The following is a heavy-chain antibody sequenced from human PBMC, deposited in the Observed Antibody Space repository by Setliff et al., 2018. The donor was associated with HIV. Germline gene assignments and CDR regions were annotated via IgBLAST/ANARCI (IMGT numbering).Heavy chain of an antibody. Sequence: SETLSLTCTVSGASISSHYWSWIRQSPGKGLEWIGFLSYSGYTNYNPSLQGRITISADTSKNQISLNLRSATGSDTAVYYCVRGGPRGLEVAALEFDSWGQGTLVTVSS. CDR2: LSYSGYT. J-gene: IGHJ4*02. V-gene: IGHV4-59*11. CDR1: GASISSHY. CDR3: VRGGPRGLEVAALEFDS. D-gene: IGHD6-19*01.